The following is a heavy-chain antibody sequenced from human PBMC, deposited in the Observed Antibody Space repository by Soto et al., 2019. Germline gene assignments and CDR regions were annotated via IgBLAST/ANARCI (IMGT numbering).Heavy chain of an antibody. Sequence: PGESLKISCKASGYTFHNYWSSWVRQMPGKGLEWLGNIDPGDSYTNYNPSFKGHGTISTDKSINAAFLQWSSLRASDTAIYYCARHYGCTRNQCYGMDVWGQGTTVTVSS. V-gene: IGHV5-10-1*01. CDR2: IDPGDSYT. D-gene: IGHD3-16*01. CDR1: GYTFHNYW. J-gene: IGHJ6*02. CDR3: ARHYGCTRNQCYGMDV.